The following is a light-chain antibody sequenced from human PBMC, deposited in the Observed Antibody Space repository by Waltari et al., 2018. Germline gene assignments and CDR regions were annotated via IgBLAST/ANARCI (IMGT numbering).Light chain of an antibody. Sequence: DIVMTQSPDSLAVSLGERATINCKSSQNLLYTSNNKNFLAWYQQRPGHHLKLLIYWASTRKSGVADRFRGNGSGTDFTLTITALQAEDVAVYYCQQYYSPPLTFGGGTKVEIK. CDR2: WAS. CDR3: QQYYSPPLT. J-gene: IGKJ4*01. V-gene: IGKV4-1*01. CDR1: QNLLYTSNNKNF.